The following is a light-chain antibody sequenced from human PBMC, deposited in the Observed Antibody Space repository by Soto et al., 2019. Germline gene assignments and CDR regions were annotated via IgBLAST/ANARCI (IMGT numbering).Light chain of an antibody. Sequence: DIQLTQSPSFLSASVGDRVTNTCRASQSISSWLAWYQQKPGKAPKLLIYDASSLESGVPSRFSGSGSGTEFTLTISSLQPDDFATYYCQQYNSYSWTFGQGTQVDIK. CDR3: QQYNSYSWT. CDR2: DAS. J-gene: IGKJ1*01. CDR1: QSISSW. V-gene: IGKV1-5*01.